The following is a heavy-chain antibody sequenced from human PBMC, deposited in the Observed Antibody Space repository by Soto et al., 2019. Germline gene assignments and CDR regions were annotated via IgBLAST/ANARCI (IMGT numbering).Heavy chain of an antibody. CDR3: ARDADTAGWGDNWFDP. Sequence: ASVKVSCKASGYTFTSYGISWVRQAPGQGLEWMGWISAYNGNTNYAQKLQGRVTMTTDTSTSTAYMELRSLRSDDTAVYYCARDADTAGWGDNWFDPWGQGTLVTVSS. CDR2: ISAYNGNT. J-gene: IGHJ5*02. V-gene: IGHV1-18*01. D-gene: IGHD5-18*01. CDR1: GYTFTSYG.